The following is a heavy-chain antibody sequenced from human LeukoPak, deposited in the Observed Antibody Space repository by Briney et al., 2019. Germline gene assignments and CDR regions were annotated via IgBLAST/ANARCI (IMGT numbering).Heavy chain of an antibody. D-gene: IGHD3-10*01. J-gene: IGHJ3*02. CDR2: ISSSSSYI. CDR1: GFTFSSYS. CDR3: ARARGVYGSGPTVGFDAFDI. V-gene: IGHV3-21*01. Sequence: PGGPLRLSCAASGFTFSSYSMNWVRQAPGKGLEGVSSISSSSSYIYYADSVKGRFTISRDNAKNSLYLQMNSLRAEDTAVYYCARARGVYGSGPTVGFDAFDIWGQGTMVTVSS.